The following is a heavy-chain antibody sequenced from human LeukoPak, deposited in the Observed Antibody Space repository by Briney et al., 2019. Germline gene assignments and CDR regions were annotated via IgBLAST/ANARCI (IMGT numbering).Heavy chain of an antibody. CDR3: ASSRGFGEIPFDY. J-gene: IGHJ4*02. D-gene: IGHD3-10*01. Sequence: SETLSLTCTVSGGSISIDTYFWGWIRQSPGKGLEWIASIHYLGTSYYNSSLKSRVTISVDTSKNQFSLKLTSLTAADTAVYYCASSRGFGEIPFDYWGQGTRVTVSS. CDR1: GGSISIDTYF. V-gene: IGHV4-39*07. CDR2: IHYLGTS.